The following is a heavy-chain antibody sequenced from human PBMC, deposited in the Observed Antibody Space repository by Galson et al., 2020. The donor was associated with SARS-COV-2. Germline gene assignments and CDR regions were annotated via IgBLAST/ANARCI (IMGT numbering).Heavy chain of an antibody. Sequence: GESLKISCKGSGYSFTSYWIGWVRQMPGKGLEWMGIIYPGDSDTRYSPSFQGQVTISADKSISTAYLQWSSLKASDTAMYYCASSRVRDGYNTIPGYWGQGTLVTVSS. D-gene: IGHD5-12*01. CDR3: ASSRVRDGYNTIPGY. CDR2: IYPGDSDT. V-gene: IGHV5-51*01. CDR1: GYSFTSYW. J-gene: IGHJ4*02.